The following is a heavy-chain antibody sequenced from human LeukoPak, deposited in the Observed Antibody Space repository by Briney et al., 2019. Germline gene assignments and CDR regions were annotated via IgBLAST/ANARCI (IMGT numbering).Heavy chain of an antibody. CDR1: GGSISSGGYY. Sequence: SETLSLTCTVSGGSISSGGYYWSWIRQPPGKGLEWIGYIYCTGSTNYNPSLKSRVTISVDTSKNQFSLKLSSVTAADTAVYYCARSGKSAYILDYWGQGTLVTVSS. V-gene: IGHV4-61*08. D-gene: IGHD3-16*01. CDR2: IYCTGST. J-gene: IGHJ4*02. CDR3: ARSGKSAYILDY.